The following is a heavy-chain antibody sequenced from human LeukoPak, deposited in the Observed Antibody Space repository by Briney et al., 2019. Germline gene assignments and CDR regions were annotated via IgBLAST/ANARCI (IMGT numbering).Heavy chain of an antibody. CDR1: GGSISSGDYY. J-gene: IGHJ2*01. Sequence: PSETLSLTCTVSGGSISSGDYYWSWIRQPPGKGLEWIGYIYYSGSTFHNPALKSRLTISVDTSKNQFSLKLSSVTSADTAVYYCARGRGYFDSSGYYSFWYFDLWGRGTLVTVSS. CDR2: IYYSGST. CDR3: ARGRGYFDSSGYYSFWYFDL. V-gene: IGHV4-30-4*01. D-gene: IGHD3-22*01.